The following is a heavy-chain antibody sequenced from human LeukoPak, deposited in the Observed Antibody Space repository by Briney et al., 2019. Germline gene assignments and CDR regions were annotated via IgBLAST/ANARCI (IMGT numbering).Heavy chain of an antibody. V-gene: IGHV4-38-2*02. D-gene: IGHD4-17*01. CDR2: FYHGGST. CDR1: GYPISSGYY. Sequence: SETLSLTCTVSGYPISSGYYWGWVRQPPGKGLEWIGSFYHGGSTYYNSSLKSRVTISVDTSKNQFSLKVSSVTAADTAVYYCARAYGDYGHWGQGTLVTVSS. J-gene: IGHJ4*02. CDR3: ARAYGDYGH.